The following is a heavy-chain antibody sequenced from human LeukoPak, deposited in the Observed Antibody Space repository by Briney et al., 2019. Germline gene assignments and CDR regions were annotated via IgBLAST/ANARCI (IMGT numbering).Heavy chain of an antibody. CDR1: GFTFSNYA. V-gene: IGHV3-23*01. CDR2: ISGSGGST. J-gene: IGHJ4*02. D-gene: IGHD6-13*01. Sequence: GGSLRLSCAASGFTFSNYAMSWVRQAPGKGLEWVSSISGSGGSTYYADSVKGRFTISRDNSKNTLYLQMNSLRAEDTAIYFCAKDAGYSSSWPPDYWGQGTLVTVSS. CDR3: AKDAGYSSSWPPDY.